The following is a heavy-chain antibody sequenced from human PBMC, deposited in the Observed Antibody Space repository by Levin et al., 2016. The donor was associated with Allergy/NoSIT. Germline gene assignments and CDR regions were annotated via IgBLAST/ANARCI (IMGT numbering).Heavy chain of an antibody. D-gene: IGHD6-19*01. CDR3: ARDTTPQWRPHYYYYYGMDV. Sequence: WVRQAPGQGLEWMGWINPNSGGTNYAQKFQGRVTMTRDTSISTAYMELSRLRSDDTAVYYCARDTTPQWRPHYYYYYGMDVWGQGTTVTVSS. V-gene: IGHV1-2*02. J-gene: IGHJ6*02. CDR2: INPNSGGT.